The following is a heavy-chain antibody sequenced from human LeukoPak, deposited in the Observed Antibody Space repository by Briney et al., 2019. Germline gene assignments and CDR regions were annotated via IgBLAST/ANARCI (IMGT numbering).Heavy chain of an antibody. CDR3: ARQTHPTLDSSGYHFDY. D-gene: IGHD3-22*01. J-gene: IGHJ4*02. CDR2: IIPIFGTA. V-gene: IGHV1-69*05. Sequence: EASVKVSCKASGGTFSSYAISWVRQAPGQGLEWMGGIIPIFGTANYAQKFQGRVTITTDESTSTAYMELSSPRSEDTAVYYCARQTHPTLDSSGYHFDYWGQGTLVTVSS. CDR1: GGTFSSYA.